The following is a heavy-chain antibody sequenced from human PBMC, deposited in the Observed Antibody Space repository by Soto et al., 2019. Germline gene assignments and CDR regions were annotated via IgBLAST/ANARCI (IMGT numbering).Heavy chain of an antibody. CDR3: AKDQRATYYYDSSGYCDY. CDR2: ISGSGGST. Sequence: EVQLLESGGGLVQPGGSLRLSCAASGFTFSSYAMSWVRQAPGKELEWVSAISGSGGSTYYADSVKGRFTISRDNSKNTLYLQMNSLRAEDTAAYYCAKDQRATYYYDSSGYCDYWGQGTLVTVSS. V-gene: IGHV3-23*01. CDR1: GFTFSSYA. J-gene: IGHJ4*02. D-gene: IGHD3-22*01.